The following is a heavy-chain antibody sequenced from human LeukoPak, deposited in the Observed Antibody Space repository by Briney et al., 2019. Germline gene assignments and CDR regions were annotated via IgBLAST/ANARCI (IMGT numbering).Heavy chain of an antibody. D-gene: IGHD3-10*01. V-gene: IGHV3-48*03. Sequence: PGGSLRLSCAASGFTFSSYEMNWVRQAPGKGLEWVSYISSSGSTIYYADSVKGRFTISRDNAKNSLYLQMNSLRAEDTAVYYCARGDYYGSGRPNWFDPWGQGTLVTVSS. J-gene: IGHJ5*02. CDR1: GFTFSSYE. CDR3: ARGDYYGSGRPNWFDP. CDR2: ISSSGSTI.